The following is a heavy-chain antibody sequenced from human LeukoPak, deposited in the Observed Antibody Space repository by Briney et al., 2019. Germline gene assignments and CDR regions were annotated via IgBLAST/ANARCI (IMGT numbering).Heavy chain of an antibody. Sequence: GGSLRLSCAASGFTFSSYWMSWVRQAPGKGLEWVANIKQDGGEKYYVDSVKGRFTISRDNAKNSLYLQMNSLRAEDTAVYYCAGRQLVLLADAFDIWGQGTMVTVSS. CDR1: GFTFSSYW. J-gene: IGHJ3*02. V-gene: IGHV3-7*03. CDR3: AGRQLVLLADAFDI. CDR2: IKQDGGEK. D-gene: IGHD6-13*01.